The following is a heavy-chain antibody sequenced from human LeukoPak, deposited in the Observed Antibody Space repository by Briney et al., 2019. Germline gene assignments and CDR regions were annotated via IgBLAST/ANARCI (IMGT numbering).Heavy chain of an antibody. CDR3: AKDLYSNYGPADY. CDR2: INGGGVNT. Sequence: GALRLSCAASGFTFSSYAMSWVRQAPGKGLEWVSTINGGGVNTHYADSVGGRFTISRDNSKNTLFLQMNSLRDEDTAVHYCAKDLYSNYGPADYWGQGNLVTVSS. J-gene: IGHJ4*02. CDR1: GFTFSSYA. D-gene: IGHD4-11*01. V-gene: IGHV3-23*01.